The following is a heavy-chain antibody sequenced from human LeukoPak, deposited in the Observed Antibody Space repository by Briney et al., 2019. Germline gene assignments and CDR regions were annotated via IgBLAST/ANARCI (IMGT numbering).Heavy chain of an antibody. CDR1: GFTFSSYW. CDR2: INPDGSST. V-gene: IGHV3-74*01. J-gene: IGHJ4*02. D-gene: IGHD5-18*01. Sequence: GGSLRLSCAASGFTFSSYWMHWVRQAPGKGLVWVSRINPDGSSTYYADSVKGRFTISRDSAKNTLYLQMNSLRAEDTAVYFCARGGGGSTYGLFDYWGQGTLVTVSS. CDR3: ARGGGGSTYGLFDY.